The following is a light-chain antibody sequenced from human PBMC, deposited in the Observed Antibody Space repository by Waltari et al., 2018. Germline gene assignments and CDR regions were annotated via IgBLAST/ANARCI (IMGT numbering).Light chain of an antibody. CDR3: QNHERLPAT. J-gene: IGKJ1*01. V-gene: IGKV3-20*01. CDR1: PHIGTY. Sequence: LTQSPGTLSLYPGDRATPSYRASPHIGTYLVWYQQKPGQAPRLRMYAAARRATGLPDRCSGSGSGTDLSRTISRLEPEDFAVYYCQNHERLPATFGQGTKVEIK. CDR2: AAA.